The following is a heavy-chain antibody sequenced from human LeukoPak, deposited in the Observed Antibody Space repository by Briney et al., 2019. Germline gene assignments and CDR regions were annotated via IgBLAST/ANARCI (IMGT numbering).Heavy chain of an antibody. V-gene: IGHV4-61*02. J-gene: IGHJ4*02. Sequence: PSETLSLTRTVSGGSISSGSYYWSWIRQPAGKGLEWIGRIYTSGSTNYNPSLKSRVTISVDTSKNQFSLKLSSVTAADTAVYYCARARRAIGYCSSTSCPFDYWGQGTLVTVSS. CDR3: ARARRAIGYCSSTSCPFDY. CDR2: IYTSGST. D-gene: IGHD2-2*01. CDR1: GGSISSGSYY.